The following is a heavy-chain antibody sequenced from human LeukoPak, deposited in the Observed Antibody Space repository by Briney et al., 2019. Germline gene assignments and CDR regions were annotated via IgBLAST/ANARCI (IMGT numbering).Heavy chain of an antibody. CDR1: GFTFSSYW. CDR3: AKGEVGATLPLFAFDI. D-gene: IGHD1-26*01. CDR2: ISGSGGST. J-gene: IGHJ3*02. V-gene: IGHV3-23*01. Sequence: PGGSLRLSCAASGFTFSSYWMSWVRQAPGKGLEWVSAISGSGGSTYYADSVKGRFTISRDNSKNTLYLQMNSLRAEDTAVYYCAKGEVGATLPLFAFDIWGQGTMVTVSS.